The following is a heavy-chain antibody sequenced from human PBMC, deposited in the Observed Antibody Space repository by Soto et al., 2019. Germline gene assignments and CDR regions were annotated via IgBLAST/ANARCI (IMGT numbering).Heavy chain of an antibody. CDR1: GYTFTSYD. J-gene: IGHJ6*02. D-gene: IGHD6-6*01. V-gene: IGHV1-8*01. CDR2: MNPNSGNT. Sequence: ASVKVSCKASGYTFTSYDINWVRQATGQGLEWMGWMNPNSGNTAYAQKLQGRVTMTTDTSTTTAYMELRSLRSDDTAVYYCARDRPTSSIRARDYYYAMDVWGQGTTVTVSS. CDR3: ARDRPTSSIRARDYYYAMDV.